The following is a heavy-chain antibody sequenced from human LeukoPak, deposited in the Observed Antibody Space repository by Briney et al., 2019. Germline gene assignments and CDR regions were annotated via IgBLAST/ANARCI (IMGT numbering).Heavy chain of an antibody. CDR1: GFTYGDYA. Sequence: QPGQSLRLSCTASGFTYGDYAMRRVRQAPGKGLEWVGFIRSKAYGGTTEYAASVKGRFTISRDDSKSIAYLQMNSLKTEDTAVYYCTRAHGGWFDYWGQGTLVTVSS. D-gene: IGHD6-19*01. CDR2: IRSKAYGGTT. J-gene: IGHJ4*02. V-gene: IGHV3-49*04. CDR3: TRAHGGWFDY.